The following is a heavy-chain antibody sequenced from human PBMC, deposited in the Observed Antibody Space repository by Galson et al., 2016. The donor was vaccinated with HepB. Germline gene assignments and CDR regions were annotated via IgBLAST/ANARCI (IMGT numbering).Heavy chain of an antibody. CDR1: GDTFANYD. CDR2: MNANSGRT. Sequence: SVKVSCKASGDTFANYDVEWVRQAPGQGPEWLGWMNANSGRTGYVRKFQGRVTMTRDTSMTTAYMDLTNLRSEDTAVYYVARYSPQYPINALDIWGQGTMVTVSS. D-gene: IGHD6-13*01. CDR3: ARYSPQYPINALDI. J-gene: IGHJ3*02. V-gene: IGHV1-8*01.